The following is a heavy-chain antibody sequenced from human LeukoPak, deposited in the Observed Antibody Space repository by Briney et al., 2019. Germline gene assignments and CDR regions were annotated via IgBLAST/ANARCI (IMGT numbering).Heavy chain of an antibody. J-gene: IGHJ4*02. D-gene: IGHD3-9*01. CDR1: GGSFSGYY. Sequence: KPSETLSLTCAVYGGSFSGYYWSWIRQPPGKGLEWIGEIKHSGSTNYNPSLKSRVTISVDTSKNQFSLKLSSVTAADTAVYYCARERPSYYDILTGYYPRSLPYYFDYWGQGTLVTVSS. CDR2: IKHSGST. CDR3: ARERPSYYDILTGYYPRSLPYYFDY. V-gene: IGHV4-34*01.